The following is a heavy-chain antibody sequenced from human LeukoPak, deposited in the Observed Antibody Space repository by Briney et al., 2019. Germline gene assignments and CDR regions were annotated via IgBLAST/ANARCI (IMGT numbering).Heavy chain of an antibody. CDR1: GGSISSYY. Sequence: SGPGLVKPSETLSLTCTVSGGSISSYYWSWIRQPPGKGLEWIGYIYYSGSTNYNPSLKSRVTISVDTSKNQFSQKLSSVTAADTAVYYCANGPAYYGDYHYWGQGTLVTVSS. CDR3: ANGPAYYGDYHY. D-gene: IGHD4-17*01. CDR2: IYYSGST. V-gene: IGHV4-59*01. J-gene: IGHJ4*02.